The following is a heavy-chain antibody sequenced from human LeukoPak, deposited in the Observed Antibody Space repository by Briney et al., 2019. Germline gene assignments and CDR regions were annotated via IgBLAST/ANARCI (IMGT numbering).Heavy chain of an antibody. CDR1: GFTFSNYW. D-gene: IGHD4-23*01. V-gene: IGHV3-7*01. CDR2: IKTDGSEK. J-gene: IGHJ4*02. Sequence: GGSLRLSCEGSGFTFSNYWMGWVRQAPGKGLQWVANIKTDGSEKYYVDSVKGRFTISRDNSKNTLYLQMNSLRAEDTAVYYCARVATTVVTAGYFDYWGQGTLVTVSS. CDR3: ARVATTVVTAGYFDY.